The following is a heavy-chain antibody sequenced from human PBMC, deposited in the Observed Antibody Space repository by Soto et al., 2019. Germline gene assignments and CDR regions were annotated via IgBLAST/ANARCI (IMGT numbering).Heavy chain of an antibody. D-gene: IGHD6-13*01. V-gene: IGHV4-59*01. CDR2: IYYSGST. Sequence: SETLSLTCTVSGVSISSYYWSWIRQPPGKGLEWIGYIYYSGSTNYNPSLKSRVTISVDTSKNQFSLKLSSVTAADTAVYYCARSPGIAAAGNWFDPWGQGTLVTVSS. CDR1: GVSISSYY. J-gene: IGHJ5*02. CDR3: ARSPGIAAAGNWFDP.